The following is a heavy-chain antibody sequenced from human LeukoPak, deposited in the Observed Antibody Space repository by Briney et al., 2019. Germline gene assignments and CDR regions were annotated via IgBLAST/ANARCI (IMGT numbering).Heavy chain of an antibody. CDR2: INPNSGGT. CDR3: ARWQSIAAGFDY. V-gene: IGHV1-2*02. Sequence: GASVKVSCKASGYTFTGYYMHWVRQAPGQGLEWMGWINPNSGGTNYAQKLQGRVTMTTDTSTSTAYMELRSLRSDDTAVYYCARWQSIAAGFDYWGQGTLVTVSS. CDR1: GYTFTGYY. D-gene: IGHD6-6*01. J-gene: IGHJ4*02.